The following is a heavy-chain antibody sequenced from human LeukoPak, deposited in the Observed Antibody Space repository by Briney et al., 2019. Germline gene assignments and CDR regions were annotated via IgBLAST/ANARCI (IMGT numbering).Heavy chain of an antibody. D-gene: IGHD1-26*01. Sequence: GGSLRLSCAASGFTFSSYWMHWVRQAPGKGLVWVSSTNSDGSSTDYADSVQGRFTISRDNAKNTLYLQMNSLRAEDTAVFYCARVGRSYGIDHWGQGTLVTVSS. CDR3: ARVGRSYGIDH. CDR2: TNSDGSST. CDR1: GFTFSSYW. J-gene: IGHJ4*02. V-gene: IGHV3-74*01.